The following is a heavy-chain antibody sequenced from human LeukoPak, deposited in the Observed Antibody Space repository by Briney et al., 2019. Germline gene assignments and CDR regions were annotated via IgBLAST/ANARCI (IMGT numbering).Heavy chain of an antibody. CDR3: ARDRSAGSGWSNLDY. D-gene: IGHD6-19*01. J-gene: IGHJ4*02. CDR2: IIPISGTA. V-gene: IGHV1-69*13. CDR1: GGTFSSYA. Sequence: ASVKVSCKASGGTFSSYAISWVRQAPGQGLEWMGGIIPISGTANYAQKFQGRVTITADESTSTAYMELSSLRSEDTAVYYCARDRSAGSGWSNLDYWGQGTLVTVSS.